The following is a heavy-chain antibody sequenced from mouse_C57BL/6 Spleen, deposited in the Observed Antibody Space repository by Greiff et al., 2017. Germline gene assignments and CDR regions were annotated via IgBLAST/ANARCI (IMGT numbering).Heavy chain of an antibody. CDR2: IDPETGGT. V-gene: IGHV1-15*01. CDR3: TRSITTV. J-gene: IGHJ4*01. CDR1: GYTFTDYE. Sequence: QVQLQQSGAELVRPGASVTLSCKASGYTFTDYEMHWVKQTPVHGLEWIGAIDPETGGTAYNQKFKGKAILTADKSSSTAYMELRSLTSADSAVYYCTRSITTVWGKGTSVTVSS. D-gene: IGHD1-1*01.